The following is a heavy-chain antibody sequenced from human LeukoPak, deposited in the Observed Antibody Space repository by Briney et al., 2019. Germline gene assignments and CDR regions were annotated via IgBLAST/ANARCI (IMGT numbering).Heavy chain of an antibody. CDR2: ISSSSSYI. J-gene: IGHJ4*02. CDR3: ARDDTAMAGY. D-gene: IGHD5-18*01. Sequence: PGGSLRLSCAASGFTFSSYRMNWVRQAPGKGLEWVSSISSSSSYIYYADSVKGRFTISRDNAKNSLYLQMNSLRAEDTAVYYCARDDTAMAGYWGQGTLVTVSS. CDR1: GFTFSSYR. V-gene: IGHV3-21*01.